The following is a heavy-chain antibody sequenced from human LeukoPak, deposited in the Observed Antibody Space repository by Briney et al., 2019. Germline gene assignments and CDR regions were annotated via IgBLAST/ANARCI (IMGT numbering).Heavy chain of an antibody. V-gene: IGHV4-4*02. D-gene: IGHD3-10*01. CDR2: IHHSGSI. Sequence: SGTLSLTCAVSGVSISSNLWWTWVRQPPGKGLEWIAEIHHSGSINYNPSLKSRVTISVDKAKNQFSLNLNSVTAADTAVYYCARGGDRSFDYWGQGTLVTVSS. J-gene: IGHJ4*02. CDR3: ARGGDRSFDY. CDR1: GVSISSNLW.